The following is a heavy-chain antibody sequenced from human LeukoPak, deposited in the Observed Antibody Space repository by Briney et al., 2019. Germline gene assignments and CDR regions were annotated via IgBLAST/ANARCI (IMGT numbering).Heavy chain of an antibody. V-gene: IGHV4-59*01. Sequence: SETLSLTCTVSGGSISSYYWNWIRQPPGKGLEWIGYIYYSGSTNYNPSLESRVTISVDTSNNQFSLMLSSVTAADTAVYYCARDGGDYYGSGSYPVWGQGTTVTVSS. J-gene: IGHJ6*02. CDR2: IYYSGST. CDR1: GGSISSYY. D-gene: IGHD3-10*01. CDR3: ARDGGDYYGSGSYPV.